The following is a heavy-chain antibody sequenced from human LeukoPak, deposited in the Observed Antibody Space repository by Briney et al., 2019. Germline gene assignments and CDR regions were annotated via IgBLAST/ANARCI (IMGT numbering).Heavy chain of an antibody. J-gene: IGHJ4*02. CDR3: AKAAVGATGSPDY. V-gene: IGHV3-21*01. D-gene: IGHD1-26*01. CDR1: GFTFSSYS. Sequence: GGSLRLSCAASGFTFSSYSMNWVRQAPGKGLEWVSSISSSSSHIYYADSVKGRFTISRDNAKNSLYLQMNSLRAEDTAVYYCAKAAVGATGSPDYWGQGTLVTVSS. CDR2: ISSSSSHI.